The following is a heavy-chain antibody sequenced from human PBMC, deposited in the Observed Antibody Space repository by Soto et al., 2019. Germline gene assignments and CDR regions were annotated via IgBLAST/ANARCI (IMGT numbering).Heavy chain of an antibody. V-gene: IGHV2-5*02. J-gene: IGHJ4*02. CDR1: GFSLSTSGVG. CDR3: AHRTYYTSGRQFDH. D-gene: IGHD3-10*01. CDR2: IYWDDEE. Sequence: QITLKESGPTLVKPTQTLTLTCTFSGFSLSTSGVGVGWIRQPPGKALEWLAVIYWDDEERYSPSLKSRLPVAKDTSKNQVVLTMTNMDPVETATYYCAHRTYYTSGRQFDHWGQGTLVTVSS.